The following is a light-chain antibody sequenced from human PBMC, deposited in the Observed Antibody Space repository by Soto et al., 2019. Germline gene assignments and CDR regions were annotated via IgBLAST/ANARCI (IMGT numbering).Light chain of an antibody. V-gene: IGLV1-40*01. CDR3: QSYDSSLSGV. CDR1: SSNIGAGYD. CDR2: GNS. Sequence: QSVLTQPPSVSGAPGQRVTISCTGSSSNIGAGYDVHWYQQLPGTAPKVLIYGNSNRPSGVPDRFSGPKSGTSASLAITGLQAEDEADDYCQSYDSSLSGVFGTGTKVTVL. J-gene: IGLJ1*01.